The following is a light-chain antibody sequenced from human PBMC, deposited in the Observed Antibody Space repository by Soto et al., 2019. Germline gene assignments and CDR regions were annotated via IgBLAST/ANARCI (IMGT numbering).Light chain of an antibody. CDR3: QQYDRSPLT. Sequence: EIVLTQSPGTLSLSPGERATLSCRASQSVSSTYLAWYQQKPGQAPRLLIYGASSRATGIPDRFSGSGSGTDFTLTISRXEPEDFAVYYCQQYDRSPLTFGGGTKVDIK. J-gene: IGKJ4*01. CDR1: QSVSSTY. CDR2: GAS. V-gene: IGKV3-20*01.